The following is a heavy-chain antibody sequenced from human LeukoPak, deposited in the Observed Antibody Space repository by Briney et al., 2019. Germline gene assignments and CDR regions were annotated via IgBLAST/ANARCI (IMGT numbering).Heavy chain of an antibody. CDR2: MNPNSGNT. J-gene: IGHJ4*02. V-gene: IGHV1-8*01. CDR3: ARGSDAHGYSYGW. CDR1: GYTFASYD. D-gene: IGHD5-18*01. Sequence: GASVKVSCKASGYTFASYDINWVRQATGQGLEWMGWMNPNSGNTGYAQKFQGRVTMTRNTSISTAYMELSSLRSEDTAVYYCARGSDAHGYSYGWWGQGTLVTVSS.